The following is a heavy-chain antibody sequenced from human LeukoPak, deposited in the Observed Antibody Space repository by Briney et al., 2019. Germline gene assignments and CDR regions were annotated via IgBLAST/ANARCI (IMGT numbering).Heavy chain of an antibody. V-gene: IGHV3-66*01. CDR1: GFTVSSNY. CDR2: IYSGGST. D-gene: IGHD2-21*02. Sequence: QPGGSLILSCAASGFTVSSNYMSWVRQAPGKGLEWVSVIYSGGSTYYADSVKGRFTISRDNSKNTLYLQMNSLRAEDTAVYYCARGRGYCGGDCYPGGFDPWGQGTLVTVSS. J-gene: IGHJ5*02. CDR3: ARGRGYCGGDCYPGGFDP.